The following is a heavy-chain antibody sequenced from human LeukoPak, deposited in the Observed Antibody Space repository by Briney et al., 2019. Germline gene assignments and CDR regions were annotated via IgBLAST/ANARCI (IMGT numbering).Heavy chain of an antibody. CDR2: IKQDGSEK. CDR1: GLTFSRNW. Sequence: GGSLRLSCDVSGLTFSRNWMSWVRQAPGRGLEWVANIKQDGSEKHYVDSVKGRFTISRDNAKNSLYLQMNSLRAEDTAVYYCAREGTYYDFWSGYYSWGQGTLVTVSS. J-gene: IGHJ5*02. CDR3: AREGTYYDFWSGYYS. V-gene: IGHV3-7*01. D-gene: IGHD3-3*01.